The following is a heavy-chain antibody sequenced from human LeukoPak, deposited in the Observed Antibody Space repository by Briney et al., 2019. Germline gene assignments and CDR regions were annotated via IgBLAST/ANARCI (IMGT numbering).Heavy chain of an antibody. J-gene: IGHJ5*02. D-gene: IGHD3-22*01. CDR1: GFTFSIYG. CDR3: ARAYTYYYDT. V-gene: IGHV3-23*01. CDR2: ISPGGGST. Sequence: GGSLRLSCAASGFTFSIYGMHWVRQAPGKGLDWVSGISPGGGSTYYADSVKGRFTISRDNSKNMLYLQMNSLRAEDTAVYYCARAYTYYYDTWGQGTLVTVSS.